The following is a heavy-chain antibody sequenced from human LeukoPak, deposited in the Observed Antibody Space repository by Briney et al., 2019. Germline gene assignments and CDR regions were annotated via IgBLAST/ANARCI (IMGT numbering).Heavy chain of an antibody. CDR3: ARGRPGGDYGY. CDR1: SGSISSGGYY. Sequence: PSQTLSLTCTVSSGSISSGGYYWSWIRQPPGQGLEWIGYIYHSGSTFYNPSLKSRVTISVERSKSQFSLKLISVTAAVTAMYYCARGRPGGDYGYWGQGILVTVSS. D-gene: IGHD4-17*01. J-gene: IGHJ4*02. V-gene: IGHV4-30-2*01. CDR2: IYHSGST.